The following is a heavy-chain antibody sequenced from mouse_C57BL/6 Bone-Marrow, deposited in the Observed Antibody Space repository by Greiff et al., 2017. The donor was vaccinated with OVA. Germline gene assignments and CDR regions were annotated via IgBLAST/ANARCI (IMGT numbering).Heavy chain of an antibody. V-gene: IGHV14-3*01. J-gene: IGHJ2*01. CDR2: IDPAYGNT. CDR3: AASITPYYVDY. D-gene: IGHD1-1*01. Sequence: VQLQQSVAELVRPGASVKLSCTASGFNLKNTYMHWVKQRPEQGLEWIGRIDPAYGNTNYTQKFQGKATLTSDTSSNTAYLQLSSLTSEDTAIYYCAASITPYYVDYWGQGTTLTVSS. CDR1: GFNLKNTY.